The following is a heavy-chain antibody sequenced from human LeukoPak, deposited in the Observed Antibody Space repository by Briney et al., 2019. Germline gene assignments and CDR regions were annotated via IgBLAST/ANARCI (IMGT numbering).Heavy chain of an antibody. CDR2: ISYSGST. D-gene: IGHD3-3*01. Sequence: SETLSLTCTVSGGSISSHYWSWIRQPPGKGLEWIGYISYSGSTNYNPSLKSRVTMSVDTSKNQFSLKLSSVTAADTAVYYCARRVSEVEPTLRSGENWFDPWGQGTLVTVSS. CDR3: ARRVSEVEPTLRSGENWFDP. CDR1: GGSISSHY. V-gene: IGHV4-59*11. J-gene: IGHJ5*02.